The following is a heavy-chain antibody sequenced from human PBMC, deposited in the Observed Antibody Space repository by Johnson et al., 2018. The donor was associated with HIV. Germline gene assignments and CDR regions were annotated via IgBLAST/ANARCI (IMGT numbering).Heavy chain of an antibody. J-gene: IGHJ3*02. V-gene: IGHV3-30-3*01. CDR3: GRGEDGVDAFDI. Sequence: QVQLVESGGGVVQPGRSLRLSCAASGFNFSSYAMHWVRQAPGKGLEWVAVISYDGSNKYYADSVKGRFTISRDNSKNTLYLQMNSLRAEDTAVYYWGRGEDGVDAFDIWGQGTMVTVSS. CDR2: ISYDGSNK. CDR1: GFNFSSYA. D-gene: IGHD4-17*01.